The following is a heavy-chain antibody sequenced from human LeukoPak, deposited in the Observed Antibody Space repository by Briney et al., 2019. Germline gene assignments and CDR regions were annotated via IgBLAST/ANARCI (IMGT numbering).Heavy chain of an antibody. D-gene: IGHD3-22*01. V-gene: IGHV4-59*01. J-gene: IGHJ4*02. Sequence: SETLSLTCTVSGGSISSYYWSWIRQPPGKGLEWIGYIYYSGSTNYNPSLKSRVTISVDTSKNQFSLKLSSVTAADTAVYYCARRGGYYYGSSGYYPFDYWGQGTLVTVSS. CDR3: ARRGGYYYGSSGYYPFDY. CDR2: IYYSGST. CDR1: GGSISSYY.